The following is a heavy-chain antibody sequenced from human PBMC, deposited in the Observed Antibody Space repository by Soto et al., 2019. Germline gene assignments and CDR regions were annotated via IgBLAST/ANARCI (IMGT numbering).Heavy chain of an antibody. D-gene: IGHD4-17*01. CDR2: ITASGGFT. CDR1: GLTFNKFA. Sequence: EVQVLESGGGLAQPGGSLRLSCTASGLTFNKFAFTWVRQTPGMGLEWLSSITASGGFTKYADSVKGRFTTSRDNPKNTLSLQMNSLRVEDTAVYYCAKDPNGDYIGAYMWGQGIMVTVSS. J-gene: IGHJ4*03. CDR3: AKDPNGDYIGAYM. V-gene: IGHV3-23*01.